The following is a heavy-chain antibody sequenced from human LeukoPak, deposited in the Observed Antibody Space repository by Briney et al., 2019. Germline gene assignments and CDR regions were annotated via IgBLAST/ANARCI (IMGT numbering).Heavy chain of an antibody. D-gene: IGHD6-25*01. CDR2: IIPILGIA. CDR3: ARSRRVSGGEHWYFDL. Sequence: GASVKVSCKASGGTFSSYAISWVRQAPGQGLEWMGRIIPILGIANYAQKFQGRVTITADKSTSTAYMELSSLRSEDTAVYYCARSRRVSGGEHWYFDLWGRGTLVTVSS. V-gene: IGHV1-69*04. CDR1: GGTFSSYA. J-gene: IGHJ2*01.